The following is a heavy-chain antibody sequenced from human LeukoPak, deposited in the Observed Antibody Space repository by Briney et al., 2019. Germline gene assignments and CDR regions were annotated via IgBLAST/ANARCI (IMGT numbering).Heavy chain of an antibody. J-gene: IGHJ4*02. Sequence: GGSLRLSCAASGFTFGDYYMGWLRQAPGKGLEWVSYISSSGGTIYYADSVKGRFTISRDNAKNSLYLQMNSLRAEDTAVYYCARGLGGTYFDSWGQGTLVTVSS. CDR2: ISSSGGTI. V-gene: IGHV3-11*04. CDR1: GFTFGDYY. CDR3: ARGLGGTYFDS. D-gene: IGHD1-26*01.